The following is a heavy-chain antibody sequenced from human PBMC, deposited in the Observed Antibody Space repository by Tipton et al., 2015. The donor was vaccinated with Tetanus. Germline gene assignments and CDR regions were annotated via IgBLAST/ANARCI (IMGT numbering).Heavy chain of an antibody. Sequence: TLSLTCAVSGGSFSSFYWSWIRQPPGKGLEWIGYLYDNGRTKYNPSLNSRVTISVDTPKKQLSLKLTSVTAADTAVYYCARDPWLDYWGQGTLVTVSS. CDR2: LYDNGRT. J-gene: IGHJ4*02. CDR3: ARDPWLDY. V-gene: IGHV4-59*01. CDR1: GGSFSSFY.